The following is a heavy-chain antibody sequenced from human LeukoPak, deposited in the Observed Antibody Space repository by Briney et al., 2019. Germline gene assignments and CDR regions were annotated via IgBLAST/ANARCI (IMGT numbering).Heavy chain of an antibody. CDR3: ARDIGYCSGGTCSPYCDY. Sequence: GASVKVSCKASGYTLTSYGISWVRQAPGQGPEWMGWISPYNGDTNYAQRLQGRVTMTTDTSTSTAYMELGSLRSDDTAVYYCARDIGYCSGGTCSPYCDYWGQGTLVTVSS. CDR2: ISPYNGDT. D-gene: IGHD2-15*01. J-gene: IGHJ4*02. CDR1: GYTLTSYG. V-gene: IGHV1-18*04.